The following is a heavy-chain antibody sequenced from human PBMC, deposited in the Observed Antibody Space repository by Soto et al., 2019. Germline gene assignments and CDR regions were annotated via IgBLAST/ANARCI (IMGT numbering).Heavy chain of an antibody. V-gene: IGHV3-74*01. Sequence: AGGSLRLSCAASGFTFSSSWMHWVRQVPGKGLVWVSRINADGTSTNYADSVKGRFTISRDNAKNTLYLQMDSLRADDTAVYFCASRGNYDNRAFDLWGQGTVVTVSS. CDR3: ASRGNYDNRAFDL. D-gene: IGHD3-10*01. CDR2: INADGTST. CDR1: GFTFSSSW. J-gene: IGHJ3*01.